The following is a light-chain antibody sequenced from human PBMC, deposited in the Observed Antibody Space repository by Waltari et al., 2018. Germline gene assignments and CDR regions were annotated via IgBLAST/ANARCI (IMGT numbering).Light chain of an antibody. Sequence: QSVLTQPPSASGTPGQRVTIPGSESGPTLGGNTVTWYQQPPGTAPKLLIYSNNQRPSGVPDRFSGSKSGTSASLAISGLQSEDEADYYCAAWDDSLNGLYVFGTGTKVTVL. J-gene: IGLJ1*01. CDR3: AAWDDSLNGLYV. V-gene: IGLV1-44*01. CDR1: GPTLGGNT. CDR2: SNN.